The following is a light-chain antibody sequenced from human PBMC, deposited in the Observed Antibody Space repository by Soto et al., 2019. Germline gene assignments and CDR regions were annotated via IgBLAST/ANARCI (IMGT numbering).Light chain of an antibody. CDR1: QTISSW. Sequence: DIQMTQSPSTRSGSLVDRVTITCRASQTISSWLAWYQQKPGKAPNLLIYKASTLKSGVPSRFSGSGSGTGLTLTVSSLQPDDFATYYCRQHNSYVWTFGKETKVDIK. CDR3: RQHNSYVWT. CDR2: KAS. J-gene: IGKJ1*01. V-gene: IGKV1-5*03.